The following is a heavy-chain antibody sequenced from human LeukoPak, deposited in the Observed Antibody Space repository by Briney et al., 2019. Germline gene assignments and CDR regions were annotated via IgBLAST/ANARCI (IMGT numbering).Heavy chain of an antibody. V-gene: IGHV4-59*01. CDR1: GGSISSYY. CDR2: IYYSGST. CDR3: ARGDGYNNPFDY. J-gene: IGHJ4*02. Sequence: PSETLSLTCTVSGGSISSYYWSWIRQPPGKGLEWIGYIYYSGSTNYNPSLKSRVTISVDTSKNQFSLKLCSVTAADTAVYYCARGDGYNNPFDYWGQGTLVTVSS. D-gene: IGHD5-24*01.